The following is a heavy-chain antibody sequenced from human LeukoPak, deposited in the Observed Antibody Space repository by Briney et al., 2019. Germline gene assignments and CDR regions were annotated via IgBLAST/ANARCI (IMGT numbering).Heavy chain of an antibody. J-gene: IGHJ4*02. CDR2: INPNSGCT. CDR3: ARELNYDSSGYYFDY. V-gene: IGHV1-2*02. D-gene: IGHD3-22*01. CDR1: GYTFTVYF. Sequence: GASVKVSCKASGYTFTVYFMHWVRQAPGQGLEWMGWINPNSGCTNYAQKFQGRVTMTRDTSISTAYMELSRLRSDDTAVYYCARELNYDSSGYYFDYWGQGTLVTVSS.